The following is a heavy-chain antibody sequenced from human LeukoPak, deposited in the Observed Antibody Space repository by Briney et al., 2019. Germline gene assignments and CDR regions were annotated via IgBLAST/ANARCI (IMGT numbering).Heavy chain of an antibody. CDR3: ARDGSSSWYYYYYYGMDV. CDR2: INPNSGGT. CDR1: GYTFTDYY. V-gene: IGHV1-2*02. D-gene: IGHD6-13*01. J-gene: IGHJ6*02. Sequence: ASVKVSCKASGYTFTDYYMHWVRQTPGQGLEWMGWINPNSGGTNYAQKFQGRVTMTRDTSISTAYMELSRLRSDDTAVYYCARDGSSSWYYYYYYGMDVWGQGTTVTVSS.